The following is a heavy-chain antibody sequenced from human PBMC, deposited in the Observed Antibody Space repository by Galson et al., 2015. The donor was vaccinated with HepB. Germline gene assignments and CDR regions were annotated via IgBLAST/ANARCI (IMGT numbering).Heavy chain of an antibody. CDR3: ARDGLFDISDCYSIAY. CDR2: IDYSGNT. V-gene: IGHV4-31*03. J-gene: IGHJ4*02. CDR1: GASISSGDSY. Sequence: TLSLTCTVSGASISSGDSYWTWIRQHPGTGLEWIGYIDYSGNTFYNPSLKSRLSISVDTSKNQFSLKLTSVTAADTAVYYCARDGLFDISDCYSIAYWGQGSLVTVSS. D-gene: IGHD2-21*01.